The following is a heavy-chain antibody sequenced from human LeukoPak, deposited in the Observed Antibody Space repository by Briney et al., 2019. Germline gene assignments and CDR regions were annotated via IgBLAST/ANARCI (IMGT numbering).Heavy chain of an antibody. Sequence: LRLSCAASGFTFDDYAMHWVRQAPGKGLEWIGYIYHSGSTYYNPSLKSRVTISVDRSKNQFSLKLSSVTAADTAVYYCARVPYDAGARKYFDYWGQGTLVTVSS. J-gene: IGHJ4*02. D-gene: IGHD3-22*01. CDR1: GFTFDDYA. V-gene: IGHV4-30-2*01. CDR3: ARVPYDAGARKYFDY. CDR2: IYHSGST.